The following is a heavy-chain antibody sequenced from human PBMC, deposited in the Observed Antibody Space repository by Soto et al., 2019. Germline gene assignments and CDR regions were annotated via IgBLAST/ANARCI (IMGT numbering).Heavy chain of an antibody. D-gene: IGHD3-10*01. CDR2: IGPASGDT. J-gene: IGHJ4*02. CDR1: GYTFTGHY. CDR3: GRGRSGQLVVFY. V-gene: IGHV1-2*02. Sequence: QVPLVQSGAEVKKPGASVKVSCKASGYTFTGHYIHWVRQAPGQGPEWMGEIGPASGDTRYAQKFQGRVTMTRDTSITTVVMELNNLSPDDTAVYYCGRGRSGQLVVFYWGQGTPVTVSS.